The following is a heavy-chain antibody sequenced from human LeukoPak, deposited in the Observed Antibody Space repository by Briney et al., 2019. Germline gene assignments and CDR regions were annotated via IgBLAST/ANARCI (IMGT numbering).Heavy chain of an antibody. CDR3: ARDGVTGDYFDY. V-gene: IGHV3-23*01. CDR2: ITENGGGT. Sequence: GGSLRLSCEGSGFSFSSYYMSWVRQAPGKGLEWVSSITENGGGTYYADSVKGRFTISRDNSKNTLYLQMNSLRAEDTAVYYCARDGVTGDYFDYWGQGTLVTVSS. J-gene: IGHJ4*02. CDR1: GFSFSSYY. D-gene: IGHD2-21*02.